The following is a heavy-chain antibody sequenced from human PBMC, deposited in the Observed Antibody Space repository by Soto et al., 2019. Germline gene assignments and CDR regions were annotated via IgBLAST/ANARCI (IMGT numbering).Heavy chain of an antibody. J-gene: IGHJ4*02. D-gene: IGHD1-1*01. V-gene: IGHV3-66*01. CDR2: IYSGGST. Sequence: EVQLVESGGGLVQPGGSLRLSCAASGFTVSSNYMSWVRQAPGKGLEWVSVIYSGGSTYYADSVKGRFTISRDNSKNTQYLQLNSLRPENTAYDYCARGELGTSPRAPHDYWGQRTMVTVA. CDR1: GFTVSSNY. CDR3: ARGELGTSPRAPHDY.